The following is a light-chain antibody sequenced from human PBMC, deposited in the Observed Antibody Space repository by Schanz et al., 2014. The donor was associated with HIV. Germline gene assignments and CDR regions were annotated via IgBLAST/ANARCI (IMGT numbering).Light chain of an antibody. CDR1: QSVSSN. J-gene: IGKJ3*01. V-gene: IGKV3-15*01. CDR2: GAS. CDR3: QQYNNWPRT. Sequence: EIVLTQSPGTLSLSPGERATLSCRASQSVSSNFLAWYQQKPGQAPRLLIFGASNRATDIPARFSGSGSGTEFTLTISSLQSEDFAVYYCQQYNNWPRTFGPGTKVDIK.